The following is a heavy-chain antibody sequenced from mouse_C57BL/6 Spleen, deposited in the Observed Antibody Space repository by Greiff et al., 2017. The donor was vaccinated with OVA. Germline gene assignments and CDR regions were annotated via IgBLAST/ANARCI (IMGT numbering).Heavy chain of an antibody. J-gene: IGHJ2*01. CDR1: GFNIKDYY. V-gene: IGHV14-2*01. CDR2: IDPEDGDT. Sequence: VQLQQSGAELVKPGASVKLSCTASGFNIKDYYMHWVKQRTEQGLEWIGRIDPEDGDTKYAPKFQGKATITADTSSNTAYLQLSSLTSEDTAVYYCARSDYYGSSYFDYWGQGTTLTVSS. CDR3: ARSDYYGSSYFDY. D-gene: IGHD1-1*01.